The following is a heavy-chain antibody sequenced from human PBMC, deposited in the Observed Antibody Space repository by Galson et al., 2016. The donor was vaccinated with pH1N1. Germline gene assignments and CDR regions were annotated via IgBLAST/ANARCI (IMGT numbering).Heavy chain of an antibody. D-gene: IGHD6-19*01. CDR2: INPSGDTT. J-gene: IGHJ4*02. CDR1: GYTFNTYN. CDR3: ARDFDSGDAGGRLDY. V-gene: IGHV1-46*02. Sequence: QSGAEVKKPGESLKISCKESGYTFNTYNMHWVRQAPGQGLEWMGIINPSGDTTNYAQKFQGRVTLTRDTSANTVYMELSSLRSDDTAVYYCARDFDSGDAGGRLDYWGQVTLVTVSS.